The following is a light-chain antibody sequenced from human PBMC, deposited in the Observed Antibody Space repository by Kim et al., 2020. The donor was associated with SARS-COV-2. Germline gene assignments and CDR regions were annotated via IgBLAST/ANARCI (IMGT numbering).Light chain of an antibody. CDR1: SMCMGAYKY. V-gene: IGLV2-8*01. CDR2: EVN. Sequence: QSFTISGTATSMCMGAYKYDAWCQQHQGIAPKLRIYEVNRRPSGVPVRFSWSKSGNTACLTVSGLRAEDEADNYCTSYAGSNNLDVFGTGTKVTVL. J-gene: IGLJ1*01. CDR3: TSYAGSNNLDV.